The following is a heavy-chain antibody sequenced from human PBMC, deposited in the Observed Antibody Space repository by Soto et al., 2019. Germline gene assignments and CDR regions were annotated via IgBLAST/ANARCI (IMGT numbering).Heavy chain of an antibody. CDR2: IHYSGNT. D-gene: IGHD5-18*01. V-gene: IGHV4-59*12. CDR1: GDSISPSY. Sequence: PSETLSLTCAVSGDSISPSYWTWIRQPPGKGLECIGYIHYSGNTNYNPSLKSRVTISVDTSKNQFSLKLSSVTAADTAVYYCARGGGYSYGPFDYWGQGTLVTVSS. J-gene: IGHJ4*02. CDR3: ARGGGYSYGPFDY.